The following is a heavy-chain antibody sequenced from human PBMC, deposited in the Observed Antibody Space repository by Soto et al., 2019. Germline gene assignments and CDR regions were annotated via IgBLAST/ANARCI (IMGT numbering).Heavy chain of an antibody. J-gene: IGHJ5*02. CDR3: ARAKYSSSWT. CDR2: IYYSGST. CDR1: VGSISSGDYY. Sequence: TLSLTCTFSVGSISSGDYYWTWIRQHPWKGLEWIGYIYYSGSTYQNPSLKSRVTISVDTSKNQFSLKLSSVTAADTAVYYCARAKYSSSWTWGQGTLVIVS. D-gene: IGHD6-13*01. V-gene: IGHV4-31*03.